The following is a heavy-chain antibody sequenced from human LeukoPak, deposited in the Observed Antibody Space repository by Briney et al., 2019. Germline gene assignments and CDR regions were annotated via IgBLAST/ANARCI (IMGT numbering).Heavy chain of an antibody. CDR3: SKRDNSGWYSLDY. J-gene: IGHJ4*02. CDR2: ISGGHYPT. CDR1: GFSFSSFA. D-gene: IGHD6-19*01. V-gene: IGHV3-23*01. Sequence: PGGSLRLSCGASGFSFSSFAMTWVRQAPGKGLEWVSSISGGHYPTYNTDSVKGRFTISRDNSKNTLYLQMNSLSAEDTAMYFCSKRDNSGWYSLDYWGQGTLVTVSS.